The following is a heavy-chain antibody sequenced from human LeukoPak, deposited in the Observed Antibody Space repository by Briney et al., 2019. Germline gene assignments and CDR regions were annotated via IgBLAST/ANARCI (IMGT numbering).Heavy chain of an antibody. CDR1: GFTFSDYY. Sequence: GESLRLSCAAAGFTFSDYYMTWIRQAPGKGLEWVSYISSSGSIIYYADSVKGRFIISRDNAKNSLYLQMNSLRAEDTAVYFCARVGYDSSGRSDYWGQGTLVTVSS. J-gene: IGHJ4*02. CDR2: ISSSGSII. D-gene: IGHD3-22*01. V-gene: IGHV3-11*04. CDR3: ARVGYDSSGRSDY.